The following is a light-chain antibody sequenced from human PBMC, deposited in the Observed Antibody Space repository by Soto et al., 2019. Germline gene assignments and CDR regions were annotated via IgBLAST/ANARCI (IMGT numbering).Light chain of an antibody. CDR3: CSYATSGVV. CDR1: SNDVGFSKF. Sequence: QSALTQPASVSASPGQSITISCTATSNDVGFSKFVSWYQQQPGKSPQVLVYEGTKRPSGVSLRFSASHSVNAASLTISDIHIEDEADYYCCSYATSGVVFGGGTKLTVL. CDR2: EGT. V-gene: IGLV2-23*01. J-gene: IGLJ2*01.